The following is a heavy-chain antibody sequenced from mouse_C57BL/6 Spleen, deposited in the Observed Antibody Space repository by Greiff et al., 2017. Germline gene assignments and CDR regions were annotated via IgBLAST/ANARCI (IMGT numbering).Heavy chain of an antibody. J-gene: IGHJ1*03. V-gene: IGHV1-42*01. D-gene: IGHD4-1*02. CDR3: ARSPTGTGWYFDV. Sequence: VQLQQSGPELVKPGASVKISCKASGYSFTGYYMNWVKQSPEKSLEWIGEINPSTGGTTYNQKFKAKATLTVDKSSSTAYMQLKSLTSEDSAVYYCARSPTGTGWYFDVWGTGTTVTVSS. CDR1: GYSFTGYY. CDR2: INPSTGGT.